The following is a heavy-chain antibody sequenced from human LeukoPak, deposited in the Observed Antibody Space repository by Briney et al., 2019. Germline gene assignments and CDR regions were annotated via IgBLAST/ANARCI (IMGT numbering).Heavy chain of an antibody. CDR1: GFTFSSYG. Sequence: RTGGSLRLSCAASGFTFSSYGMHWVRQAPGKGLEWVAFIRYDGSKKYYADSVKGRFTISRDNSKNTLYLQMNSLRAEDTAVYYCARVEGSSWYLDWGQGTLVTVSS. CDR2: IRYDGSKK. J-gene: IGHJ4*02. CDR3: ARVEGSSWYLD. V-gene: IGHV3-30*02. D-gene: IGHD6-13*01.